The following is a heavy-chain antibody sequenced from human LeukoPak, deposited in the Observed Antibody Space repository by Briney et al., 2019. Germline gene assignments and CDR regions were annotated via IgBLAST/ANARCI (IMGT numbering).Heavy chain of an antibody. CDR1: GFTFNDYA. CDR2: ISDTGGST. D-gene: IGHD1-26*01. V-gene: IGHV3-23*01. J-gene: IGHJ4*02. Sequence: GGSLRLSCAASGFTFNDYAMSWVRQAPGKGLEWVSSISDTGGSTYYADTVKGRFTISRDNSKNTLFLQMNSLRAEDTAVYSSAKNQWELTDWGQGTLVTVSS. CDR3: AKNQWELTD.